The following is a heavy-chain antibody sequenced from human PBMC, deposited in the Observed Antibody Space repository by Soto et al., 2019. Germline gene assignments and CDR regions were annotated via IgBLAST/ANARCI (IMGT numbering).Heavy chain of an antibody. D-gene: IGHD3-16*01. Sequence: SWVSLRLSCSASGITFSRHAMTWVRQAPGTGLEWVSTIDPTGAKTHYADSVRGRFTISRDNSRNTLDLQMNSLRAGDTASYYCVSWVSAHFDYWGQGTPVTVYS. CDR3: VSWVSAHFDY. V-gene: IGHV3-23*05. J-gene: IGHJ4*02. CDR2: IDPTGAKT. CDR1: GITFSRHA.